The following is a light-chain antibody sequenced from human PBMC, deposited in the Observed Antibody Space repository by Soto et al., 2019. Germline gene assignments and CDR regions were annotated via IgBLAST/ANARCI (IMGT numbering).Light chain of an antibody. CDR3: QQLNSFPIP. CDR2: GAS. CDR1: QGIANF. Sequence: IQLTQSPSSLSASVGDRVTISCRASQGIANFLAWYQQMPGKAPKLLIYGASTLQSGVTSRFSGSGSGTDFTLSISSLLPEDFATYYCQQLNSFPIPFGPGTKVDIK. V-gene: IGKV1-9*01. J-gene: IGKJ3*01.